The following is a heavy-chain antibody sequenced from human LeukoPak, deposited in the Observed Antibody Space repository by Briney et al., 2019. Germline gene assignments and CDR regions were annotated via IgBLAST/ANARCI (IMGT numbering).Heavy chain of an antibody. CDR1: GFTFSSYA. CDR2: ISGSGRST. Sequence: GGSLRLSCAASGFTFSSYAMSWVRQAPGKGLEWVSAISGSGRSTYYADSVKGRFTISRDNSKNTLYLQMNSLKTEDTAVYYCITLLLGEWTWGQGTLVTVSS. V-gene: IGHV3-23*01. J-gene: IGHJ4*02. CDR3: ITLLLGEWT. D-gene: IGHD3-22*01.